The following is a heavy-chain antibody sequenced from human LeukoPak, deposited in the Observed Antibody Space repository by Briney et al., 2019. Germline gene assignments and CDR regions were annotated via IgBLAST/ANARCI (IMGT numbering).Heavy chain of an antibody. Sequence: GGSLRLSCAASGFTFSSYEMNWVRQAPGKGLEWVAFLSYDGSDKYYADSVKGRFTLSRDNSKNTLYLQMSSLTAADTAVYYCARPGGYAFDLWGQGTMVTVSS. J-gene: IGHJ3*01. D-gene: IGHD3-16*01. CDR2: LSYDGSDK. CDR3: ARPGGYAFDL. CDR1: GFTFSSYE. V-gene: IGHV3-30*04.